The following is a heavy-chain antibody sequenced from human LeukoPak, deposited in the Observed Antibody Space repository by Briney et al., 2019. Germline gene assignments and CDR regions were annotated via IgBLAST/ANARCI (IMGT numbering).Heavy chain of an antibody. CDR3: AKVRTGHYFDY. J-gene: IGHJ4*02. CDR2: ISGTGGST. CDR1: GFTFSSYA. Sequence: GGSLRLSCAASGFTFSSYAMSWVRQAPGKGPEWVSSISGTGGSTYYADSVKGRFTISRDNSNNTLFLQMNSLRAEDTAVYYCAKVRTGHYFDYWGQGTLVTVSS. D-gene: IGHD1-1*01. V-gene: IGHV3-23*01.